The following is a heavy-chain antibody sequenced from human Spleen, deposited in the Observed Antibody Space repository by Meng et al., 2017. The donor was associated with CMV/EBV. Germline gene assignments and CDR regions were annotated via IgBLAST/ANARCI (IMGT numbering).Heavy chain of an antibody. CDR2: IKPDSGGT. D-gene: IGHD2-15*01. Sequence: ASVKVSCKASGYTFTGYYIHWVRQAPGQGLEWMGWIKPDSGGTNYAQRFQGRVTMTRDTSISTAYMELSRLRSDDMAVYYCARVKRYCTGGSCSSTGYYGMDVWGQGTTVTVSS. CDR3: ARVKRYCTGGSCSSTGYYGMDV. CDR1: GYTFTGYY. J-gene: IGHJ6*02. V-gene: IGHV1-2*02.